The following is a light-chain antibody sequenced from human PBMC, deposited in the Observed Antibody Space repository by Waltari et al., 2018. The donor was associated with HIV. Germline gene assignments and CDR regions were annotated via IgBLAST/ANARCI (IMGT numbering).Light chain of an antibody. CDR2: EVS. J-gene: IGLJ3*02. CDR1: SSYVGGYNY. CDR3: CSYAGSYTFWV. Sequence: QSALTQPRSVSGSPGQSVTISCTGTSSYVGGYNYVPWYQQQPGKAPKRRIYEVSKRPSGVPDRFSGSKSGNTASLTISGLQAEDEADYYCCSYAGSYTFWVFGGGTKLTVL. V-gene: IGLV2-11*01.